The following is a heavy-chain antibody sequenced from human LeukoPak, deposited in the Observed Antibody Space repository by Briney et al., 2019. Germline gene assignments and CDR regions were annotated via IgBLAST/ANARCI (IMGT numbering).Heavy chain of an antibody. CDR2: ISSSSSLI. V-gene: IGHV3-21*01. Sequence: GGSLRLSCAASGFTVSSNYMSWVRQAPGRGLEWVSCISSSSSLIFYSDSVRGRFAISRDNAKNLLYLHMNSLRVEDTAVYYCAKVDRGDYSSSPVPYYNYYMNVWGKGTTVTVSS. D-gene: IGHD6-13*01. CDR1: GFTVSSNY. CDR3: AKVDRGDYSSSPVPYYNYYMNV. J-gene: IGHJ6*03.